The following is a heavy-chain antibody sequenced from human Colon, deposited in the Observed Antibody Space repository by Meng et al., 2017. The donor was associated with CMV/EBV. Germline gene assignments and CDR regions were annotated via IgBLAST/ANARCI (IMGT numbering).Heavy chain of an antibody. V-gene: IGHV1-18*01. Sequence: CKSSGYTFTTYGISWVRQAPGHGLEWMGWISGYHGNTNYAQKVEDRLTLTTDTYTSTAYMELRSLNSDDTAVYYCVRDMTGNTDSFDYWGQGTLVTVSS. CDR2: ISGYHGNT. D-gene: IGHD1-7*01. CDR1: GYTFTTYG. J-gene: IGHJ4*02. CDR3: VRDMTGNTDSFDY.